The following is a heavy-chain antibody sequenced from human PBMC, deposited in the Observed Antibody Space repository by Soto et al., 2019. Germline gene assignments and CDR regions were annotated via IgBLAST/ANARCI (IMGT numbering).Heavy chain of an antibody. CDR1: GFTFSSYG. V-gene: IGHV3-30*18. Sequence: GGSLRLSCAASGFTFSSYGMHWVRQAPGKGLEWVAVISYDGSNKYYADSVKGRFTISRDNSKNTLYLQMNSLRAEDTAVYYCAKNHQDYYFDYWGQGTLVTVSS. J-gene: IGHJ4*02. CDR2: ISYDGSNK. CDR3: AKNHQDYYFDY.